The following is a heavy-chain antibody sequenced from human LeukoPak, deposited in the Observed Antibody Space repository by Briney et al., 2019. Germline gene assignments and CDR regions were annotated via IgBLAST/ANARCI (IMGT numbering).Heavy chain of an antibody. J-gene: IGHJ4*02. Sequence: SETLSLTCAVSGGSISSGGYSWSWIRQPPGKGLEWIGYIYHSGSTYYNPSLKSRVTISVDRSKNQFSLKLSSVTAADTAVYYCARVQSQLQGAGYFDYWGQGTLVTVSS. D-gene: IGHD2-2*01. CDR2: IYHSGST. CDR3: ARVQSQLQGAGYFDY. V-gene: IGHV4-30-2*01. CDR1: GGSISSGGYS.